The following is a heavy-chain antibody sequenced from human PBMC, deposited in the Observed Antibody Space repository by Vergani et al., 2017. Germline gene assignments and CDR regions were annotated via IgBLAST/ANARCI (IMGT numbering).Heavy chain of an antibody. J-gene: IGHJ6*03. CDR3: ARATNSGSYYSYYYMDV. CDR1: GGSISSGGYS. V-gene: IGHV4-30-2*01. Sequence: QLQLQESGSGLVKPSQTLSLTCAVSGGSISSGGYSWSWIRQPPGKGLEWIGYIYHSGSTYYNPSLKSRVTISVDRSKNQFSLKLSSVTAADTAVCYCARATNSGSYYSYYYMDVWGKGTTVTVSS. D-gene: IGHD1-26*01. CDR2: IYHSGST.